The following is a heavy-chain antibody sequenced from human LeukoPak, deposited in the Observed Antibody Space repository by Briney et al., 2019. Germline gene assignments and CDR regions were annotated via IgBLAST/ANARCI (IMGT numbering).Heavy chain of an antibody. V-gene: IGHV3-15*01. D-gene: IGHD1-26*01. Sequence: GGSPPLSWTAAGFTCSNAWMSWVRQATGKGLEWVGRIKSKTDGGTTDYAASVKGRFTISRDDSKNTLYLQMNSLKTEDTAVYYCTTGFVVGATLASSRGDYWGQGTLVTVSS. CDR2: IKSKTDGGTT. J-gene: IGHJ4*02. CDR1: GFTCSNAW. CDR3: TTGFVVGATLASSRGDY.